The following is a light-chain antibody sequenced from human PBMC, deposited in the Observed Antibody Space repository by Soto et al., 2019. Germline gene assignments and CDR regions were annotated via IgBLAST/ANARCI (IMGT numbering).Light chain of an antibody. J-gene: IGKJ2*01. CDR2: GAS. CDR1: QSLSNY. Sequence: EIVLTQSPGTLSLSPGERATLSCRASQSLSNYLAWYQQKPGQAPRLLIYGASTRATGICDTFSGSGSGTDFTLTISRRESVDSAVYYCQRYGIPPYTFGQGTNVEIK. CDR3: QRYGIPPYT. V-gene: IGKV3-20*01.